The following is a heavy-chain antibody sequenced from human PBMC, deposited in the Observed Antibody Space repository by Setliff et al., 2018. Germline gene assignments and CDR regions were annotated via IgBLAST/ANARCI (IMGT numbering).Heavy chain of an antibody. Sequence: PSETLSLTCTVSAGSISSHYWSRIRQTPGKGLEWIGYIYHSGTTNYNPSLKSRVTMSVGTSRNHFSLNLTSVTAADTAVYYCARDGMERHLDAFDIRGQGTLVTVS. D-gene: IGHD1-1*01. CDR1: AGSISSHY. V-gene: IGHV4-59*11. CDR2: IYHSGTT. CDR3: ARDGMERHLDAFDI. J-gene: IGHJ3*02.